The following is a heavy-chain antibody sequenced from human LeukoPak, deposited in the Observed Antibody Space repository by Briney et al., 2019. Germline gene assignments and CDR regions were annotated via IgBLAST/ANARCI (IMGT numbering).Heavy chain of an antibody. D-gene: IGHD3-22*01. CDR3: ARGSSYGASGYPYFDH. J-gene: IGHJ4*02. Sequence: PSETLSLTCAVYGVSFSGYYWSGLRQSPGKGLDWIGEINHRGTTKYNASLESRVTISLDTSKNQFSLEVTSVTAADTATYYCARGSSYGASGYPYFDHWGQGTLVPVSS. CDR2: INHRGTT. V-gene: IGHV4-34*01. CDR1: GVSFSGYY.